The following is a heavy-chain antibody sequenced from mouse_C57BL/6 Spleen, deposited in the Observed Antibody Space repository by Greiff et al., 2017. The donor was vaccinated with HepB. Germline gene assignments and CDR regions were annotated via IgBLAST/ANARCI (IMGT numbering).Heavy chain of an antibody. Sequence: QVQLQQPGAELVKPGASVKLSCKASGYTFTSYWMHWVKQRPGQGLEWIGMIHPNSGSTNYNEKFKSKATLTVDKSSSTAYMQLSSLTSEDSEVYYCARIVTHYYAMDYWGQGTSVTVSS. CDR3: ARIVTHYYAMDY. J-gene: IGHJ4*01. D-gene: IGHD2-5*01. V-gene: IGHV1-64*01. CDR1: GYTFTSYW. CDR2: IHPNSGST.